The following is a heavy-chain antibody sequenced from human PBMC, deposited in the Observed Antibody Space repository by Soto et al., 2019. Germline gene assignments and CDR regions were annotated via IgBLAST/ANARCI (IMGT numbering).Heavy chain of an antibody. Sequence: DVQLLESGGGLVQPGGSLRLACAASGFTLRSYAMSWVRQAPGKGLEWVSGISGSGISTHYADSVKGRFTVSRDNSKNTLYLQMNSLRAEDTAVYNCAKEPVGPDWYFDLWGRDTLVTVSS. V-gene: IGHV3-23*01. CDR2: ISGSGIST. J-gene: IGHJ2*01. CDR1: GFTLRSYA. CDR3: AKEPVGPDWYFDL.